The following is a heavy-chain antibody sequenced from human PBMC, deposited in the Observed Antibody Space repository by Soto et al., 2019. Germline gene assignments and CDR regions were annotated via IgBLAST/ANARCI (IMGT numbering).Heavy chain of an antibody. D-gene: IGHD3-22*01. J-gene: IGHJ4*02. CDR2: ISYDGSNK. CDR3: AKDGTYYYDSSGYYYPDY. CDR1: GFTFSSYG. Sequence: PVGSLRLSCAASGFTFSSYGMHWVRQAPGKGLEWVAVISYDGSNKCYADSVKGRFTISRDNSKNTLYLQMNSLRAEDTAVYYCAKDGTYYYDSSGYYYPDYWGQGTLVTVSS. V-gene: IGHV3-30*18.